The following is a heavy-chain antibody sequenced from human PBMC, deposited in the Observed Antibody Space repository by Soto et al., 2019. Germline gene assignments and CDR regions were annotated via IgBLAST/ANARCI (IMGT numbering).Heavy chain of an antibody. V-gene: IGHV3-64*04. CDR2: ISSNGGST. CDR3: AKETYSGPLDY. J-gene: IGHJ4*02. Sequence: GGSLRLSCAASGFTFSGSAMHWVRQAPGKGLKYVSTISSNGGSTYYADSVKGRFTISRDNSKNTLYLQMNNLRAEDTAVYYCAKETYSGPLDYWGQGTLVTVSS. CDR1: GFTFSGSA. D-gene: IGHD2-15*01.